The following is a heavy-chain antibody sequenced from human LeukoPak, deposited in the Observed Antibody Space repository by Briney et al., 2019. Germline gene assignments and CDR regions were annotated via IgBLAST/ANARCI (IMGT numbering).Heavy chain of an antibody. D-gene: IGHD5-12*01. J-gene: IGHJ4*02. CDR2: IYHSGST. Sequence: PSETLSLTCTVSGGSISTYYWSWIRQPPGKGLEWIGYIYHSGSTKYNPSLKSRVTISVDTSKNQFSLKLSSVTAADAAVYYCARDGYSGNDGLWGQGTLVTVSS. CDR3: ARDGYSGNDGL. V-gene: IGHV4-59*01. CDR1: GGSISTYY.